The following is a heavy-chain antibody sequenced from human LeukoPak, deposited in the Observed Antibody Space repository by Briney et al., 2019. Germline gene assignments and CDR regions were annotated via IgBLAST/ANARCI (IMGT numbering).Heavy chain of an antibody. CDR1: GFTFSSYW. V-gene: IGHV3-7*04. D-gene: IGHD3-10*01. CDR3: ARVLFPGASGTCYAY. J-gene: IGHJ4*02. CDR2: IKQDGSEK. Sequence: GGSLRLSCAASGFTFSSYWMGWVRQAPGKGLEWVANIKQDGSEKYYVDSVRGRFTISRDNAKNSLYLQMDSLRAEDTALYYCARVLFPGASGTCYAYWGQGTLVTVSS.